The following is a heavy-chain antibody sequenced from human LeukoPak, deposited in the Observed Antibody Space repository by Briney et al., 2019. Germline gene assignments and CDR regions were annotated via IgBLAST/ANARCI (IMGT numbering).Heavy chain of an antibody. CDR3: ATEGREGTQGYYYGMDV. V-gene: IGHV1-24*01. J-gene: IGHJ6*02. Sequence: ASVKVSCKASGYTLTELSMHWVRQAPGKGLEWMGGFDPEDGETIYAQKFQGRVTMTEDTSTDTAYMELSSLRSEDTAVYYCATEGREGTQGYYYGMDVWGQGTTVTVSS. CDR2: FDPEDGET. CDR1: GYTLTELS.